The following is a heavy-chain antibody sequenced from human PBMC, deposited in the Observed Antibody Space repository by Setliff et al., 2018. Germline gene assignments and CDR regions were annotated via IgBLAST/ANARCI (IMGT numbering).Heavy chain of an antibody. J-gene: IGHJ4*02. D-gene: IGHD3-22*01. V-gene: IGHV4-38-2*01. CDR3: ARQPEGGYYDSSGYYGMAPYYFDY. CDR2: IYHSGST. Sequence: SEPLSLTCAVSGYSISSGYYWGWIRQPPGKGLEWIGSIYHSGSTYYNPSLKSRVTISVDTSKNQFSLKLSSVTAADTAVYYCARQPEGGYYDSSGYYGMAPYYFDYWGQGTLVTVSS. CDR1: GYSISSGYY.